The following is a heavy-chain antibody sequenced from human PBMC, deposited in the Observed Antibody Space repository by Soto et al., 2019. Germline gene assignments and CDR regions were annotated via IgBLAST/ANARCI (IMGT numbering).Heavy chain of an antibody. CDR2: ISGSGGST. J-gene: IGHJ4*02. Sequence: EVQMLESGGDLVQPAGSLRLSCAASGFTFSIFAMSWVRQSTGKGLEWVSTISGSGGSTYYADAVKGRFSISRDNSMGTLYLQMKSLRVEDTAIYYCAKEVSLGSSVDLGYWGQGTLVTVSS. D-gene: IGHD7-27*01. CDR3: AKEVSLGSSVDLGY. V-gene: IGHV3-23*01. CDR1: GFTFSIFA.